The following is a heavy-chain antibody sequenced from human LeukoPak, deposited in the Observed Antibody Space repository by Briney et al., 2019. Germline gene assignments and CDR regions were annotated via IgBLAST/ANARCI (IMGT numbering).Heavy chain of an antibody. CDR3: ARDTLYSGSYFDY. V-gene: IGHV3-21*01. J-gene: IGHJ4*02. Sequence: GGSLRLSCAASGFTFSSYSRNWVRQAPGKGLEWVSSISSSSSYIYYADSVKGRFTISRDNAKNSLYLQMNSLRAEDTAVYYCARDTLYSGSYFDYWGQGTLVTVSS. CDR1: GFTFSSYS. D-gene: IGHD1-26*01. CDR2: ISSSSSYI.